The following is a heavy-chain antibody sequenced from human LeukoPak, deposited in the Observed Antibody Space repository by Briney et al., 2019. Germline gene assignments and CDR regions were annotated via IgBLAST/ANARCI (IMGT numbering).Heavy chain of an antibody. J-gene: IGHJ6*03. CDR2: IYYSGST. Sequence: PSETLSLTCTVSGGSISSYYWSWIRQPPGKGLEWIGYIYYSGSTNYNPSLKSRVTISVDTSKNQFSLKLSSVTAADTAVYYCARDLLHSSSWDDPYYYYYMDVWGKGTTVTVSS. CDR1: GGSISSYY. V-gene: IGHV4-59*01. CDR3: ARDLLHSSSWDDPYYYYYMDV. D-gene: IGHD6-13*01.